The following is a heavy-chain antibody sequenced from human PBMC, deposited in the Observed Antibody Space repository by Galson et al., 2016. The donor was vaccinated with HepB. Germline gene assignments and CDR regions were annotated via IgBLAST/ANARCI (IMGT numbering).Heavy chain of an antibody. CDR2: ISSRSEGGAT. CDR1: GFTFRNDW. CDR3: STGAGGSRSDRFYFDY. D-gene: IGHD3-10*01. Sequence: SLRLSCAASGFTFRNDWMSWVRQAPGKGLEWLGRISSRSEGGATDYAAPVKGRFTISRDDSKNILYLQMNRLKPEDTAGYYCSTGAGGSRSDRFYFDYWGQGTLVTVSP. V-gene: IGHV3-15*01. J-gene: IGHJ4*02.